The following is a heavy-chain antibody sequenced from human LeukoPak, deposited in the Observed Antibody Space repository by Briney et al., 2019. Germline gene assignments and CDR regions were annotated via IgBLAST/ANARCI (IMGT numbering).Heavy chain of an antibody. D-gene: IGHD1-1*01. Sequence: PGGSLRLSCAASGFIFISHGMHWARQAPDKGLEWVAMIRADGRDKWYAESVKGRFSISRDNSRNMVYLQMNSLRPEDTAVYYCVRDFNWAFDYWGQGTLVTVSS. CDR2: IRADGRDK. V-gene: IGHV3-30*02. CDR1: GFIFISHG. CDR3: VRDFNWAFDY. J-gene: IGHJ4*02.